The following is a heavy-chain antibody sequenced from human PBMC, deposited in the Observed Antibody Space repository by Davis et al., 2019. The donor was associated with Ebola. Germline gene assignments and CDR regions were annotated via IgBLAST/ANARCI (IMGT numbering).Heavy chain of an antibody. CDR3: TSTTVSKGDY. CDR2: IRSKANSYAT. D-gene: IGHD4-17*01. J-gene: IGHJ4*02. V-gene: IGHV3-73*01. CDR1: GFTFSGSA. Sequence: PSETLSLTCAASGFTFSGSAIHWVRQASGKGLEWVGRIRSKANSYATAYAASVKGRFTISRDDSKNTAYLQMNSLKTEDTAVYYCTSTTVSKGDYWGQGTLVTVSS.